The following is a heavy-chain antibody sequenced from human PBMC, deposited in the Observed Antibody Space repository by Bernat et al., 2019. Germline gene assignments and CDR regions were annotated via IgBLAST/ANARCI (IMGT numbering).Heavy chain of an antibody. CDR1: GGSISSSSYY. V-gene: IGHV3-72*01. CDR3: ASGTFPSDY. J-gene: IGHJ4*02. D-gene: IGHD1-26*01. Sequence: LQLQESGPGLVKPSETLSLTCTVSGGSISSSSYYWGWIRQPPGKGLEWVGRARNKARSYTTEYAASVKGRFTISRDDSKNSLYLQMNSLKTEDTAVYYCASGTFPSDYWGQGTLVTVSS. CDR2: ARNKARSYTT.